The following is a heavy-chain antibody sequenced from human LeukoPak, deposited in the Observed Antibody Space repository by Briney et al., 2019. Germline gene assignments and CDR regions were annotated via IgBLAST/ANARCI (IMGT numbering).Heavy chain of an antibody. CDR1: GFTFSSYA. V-gene: IGHV3-23*01. CDR2: ISGSGGST. J-gene: IGHJ4*02. Sequence: GGSLRLSCAASGFTFSSYAMSWVRQAPGKGLEWVSAISGSGGSTYYADSVKGRFTISRDNAKNSLYLQMNSLRAEDTAVYYCARDSTVTTFGYWGQGTLVTVSS. D-gene: IGHD4-17*01. CDR3: ARDSTVTTFGY.